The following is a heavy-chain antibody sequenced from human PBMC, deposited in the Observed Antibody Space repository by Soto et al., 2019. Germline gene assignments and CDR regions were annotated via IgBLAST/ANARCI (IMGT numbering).Heavy chain of an antibody. J-gene: IGHJ4*02. D-gene: IGHD1-1*01. Sequence: QVQLVESGGGVVQPGRSLRLSCAASGFTFSSYGMHWVRQAPGKGLEWVTVISYDGNVAYYADSVKGRFTISRDNSKNTLYLQMNSRRTEDTAMYYCAKEGPITNWYFDYWGKGTLVTVSS. V-gene: IGHV3-30*18. CDR3: AKEGPITNWYFDY. CDR1: GFTFSSYG. CDR2: ISYDGNVA.